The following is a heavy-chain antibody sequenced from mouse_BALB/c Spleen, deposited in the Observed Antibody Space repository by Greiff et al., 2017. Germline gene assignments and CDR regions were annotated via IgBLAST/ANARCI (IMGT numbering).Heavy chain of an antibody. CDR2: IRSKSNNYAT. Sequence: EVQLQESGGGLVQPKGSLKLSCAASGFTFNTYAMNWVRQAPGKGLEWVARIRSKSNNYATYYADSVKDRFTISRDDSQSMLYLQMNNLKTEDTAMYYCVRHDYDAYWGQGTLVTVSA. J-gene: IGHJ3*01. D-gene: IGHD2-4*01. CDR3: VRHDYDAY. CDR1: GFTFNTYA. V-gene: IGHV10-1*02.